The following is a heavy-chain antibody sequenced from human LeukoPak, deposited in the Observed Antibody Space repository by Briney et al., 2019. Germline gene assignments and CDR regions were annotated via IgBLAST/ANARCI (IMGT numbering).Heavy chain of an antibody. J-gene: IGHJ4*02. V-gene: IGHV1-46*01. CDR1: GYTFTSYY. Sequence: ASVKVSCKASGYTFTSYYMHWVRQAPGQGLEWMGIINPSGGSTSYAQKFQGRVTMTRDTSTITVYMELSSLRSEDTAVYYCARSPLSIAARPPFDYWGQGTLVTVSS. CDR3: ARSPLSIAARPPFDY. CDR2: INPSGGST. D-gene: IGHD6-6*01.